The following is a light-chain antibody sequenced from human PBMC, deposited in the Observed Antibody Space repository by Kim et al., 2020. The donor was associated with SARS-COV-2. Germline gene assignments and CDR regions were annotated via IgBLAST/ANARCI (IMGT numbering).Light chain of an antibody. CDR2: KES. J-gene: IGKJ4*01. CDR3: QQYDRYPLI. CDR1: QSITTS. Sequence: DIQMTQSPSILSASVGDRVTITCRASQSITTSLAWYQQKPGKGPQLLIYKESTLDSGVPSRFSGAGSGTEFTLPINSLHPDDFASYYCQQYDRYPLIFGGETKVDIK. V-gene: IGKV1-5*03.